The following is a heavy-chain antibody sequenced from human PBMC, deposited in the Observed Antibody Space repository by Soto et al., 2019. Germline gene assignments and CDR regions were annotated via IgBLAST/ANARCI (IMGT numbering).Heavy chain of an antibody. J-gene: IGHJ4*02. D-gene: IGHD2-15*01. CDR3: VKDQGYCSGGSCYFFDY. CDR2: ISWNSDSI. Sequence: GGSLRLSCAASGFTFDDYAMHWVRQAPGKGLEWVSSISWNSDSIGYADSVKGRFTISRDNAKNSLYLQMNSLRAEDTALFYCVKDQGYCSGGSCYFFDYWGQGTLVTVSS. V-gene: IGHV3-9*01. CDR1: GFTFDDYA.